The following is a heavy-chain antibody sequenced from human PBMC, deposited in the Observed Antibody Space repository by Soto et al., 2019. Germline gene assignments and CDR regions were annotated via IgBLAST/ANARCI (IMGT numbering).Heavy chain of an antibody. J-gene: IGHJ4*02. CDR1: GYTFTSYA. CDR3: ARVGDYGDWGLRY. Sequence: QVQLVQSGAEVKKPGASVKVFCKASGYTFTSYAMHWVRQAPGQRLEWMGWINAGNGNTKYSQKFQGRVTITRDTSASTAYMELSSLRSEDTAVYYCARVGDYGDWGLRYWGQGTLVTVSS. D-gene: IGHD4-17*01. V-gene: IGHV1-3*01. CDR2: INAGNGNT.